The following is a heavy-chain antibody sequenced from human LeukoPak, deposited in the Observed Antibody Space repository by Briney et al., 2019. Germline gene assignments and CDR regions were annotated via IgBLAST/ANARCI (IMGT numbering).Heavy chain of an antibody. V-gene: IGHV1-24*01. Sequence: ASVKVSCKVSGYTLTELSMHWVRQAPGKGLEWMGGFDTEDGETIYAQKFQGRVTMTEDTSTDTAYMELSSLRSEDTAVYYCATLLWFGELQGWFDPWGQGTLVTVSS. CDR1: GYTLTELS. J-gene: IGHJ5*02. D-gene: IGHD3-10*01. CDR2: FDTEDGET. CDR3: ATLLWFGELQGWFDP.